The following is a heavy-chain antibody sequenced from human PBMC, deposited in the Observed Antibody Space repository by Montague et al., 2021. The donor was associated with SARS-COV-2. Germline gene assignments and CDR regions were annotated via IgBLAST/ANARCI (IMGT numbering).Heavy chain of an antibody. CDR2: IYYSGST. V-gene: IGHV4-39*01. CDR1: GGSISSISYY. D-gene: IGHD6-19*01. CDR3: ARQENSSGWFKPAAFDI. J-gene: IGHJ3*02. Sequence: SETLSLTCTVSGGSISSISYYWGWIRQPPGKGLEWIGSIYYSGSTYYNPSLKSRVTISVDTSKNQFSLKLSSVTAADTAVYYCARQENSSGWFKPAAFDIWGQGTMVTVSS.